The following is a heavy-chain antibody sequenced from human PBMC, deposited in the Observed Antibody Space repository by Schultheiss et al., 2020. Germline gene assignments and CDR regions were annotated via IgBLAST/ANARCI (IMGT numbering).Heavy chain of an antibody. V-gene: IGHV3-23*01. CDR3: AKAVEGLWFGDYRLGFYYYYGMDV. Sequence: GGSLRLSCAASGFTFSSYAMSWVRQAPGKGLEWVSAISGSGGSTYYADSVKGRFTISRDNSKNTLYLQMNSLRAEDTAVYYCAKAVEGLWFGDYRLGFYYYYGMDVWGQGTTVTVSS. J-gene: IGHJ6*02. D-gene: IGHD3-10*01. CDR2: ISGSGGST. CDR1: GFTFSSYA.